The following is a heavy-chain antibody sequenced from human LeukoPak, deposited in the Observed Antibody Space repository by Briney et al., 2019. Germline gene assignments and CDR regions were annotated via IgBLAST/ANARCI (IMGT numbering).Heavy chain of an antibody. V-gene: IGHV3-48*02. CDR1: GFSFSSYS. Sequence: GGSLRLSCAASGFSFSSYSMNWVRQAPGKGLEWVSYITSSSSTIYYTDSVKGRFTISRDNAKNSLYLQMNSLRDEDTAVYYCARPRYCSGGSCYLSDWGQGTLVTVSS. D-gene: IGHD2-15*01. CDR2: ITSSSSTI. CDR3: ARPRYCSGGSCYLSD. J-gene: IGHJ4*02.